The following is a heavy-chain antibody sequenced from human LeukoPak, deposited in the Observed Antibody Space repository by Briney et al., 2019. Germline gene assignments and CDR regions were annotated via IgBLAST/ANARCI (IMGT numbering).Heavy chain of an antibody. V-gene: IGHV4-30-4*01. Sequence: SETLSLTCTVSGDSISSGDYYWSWIRQPPGKGLEWIGYIYYSGSTYYNPSLKSRVTISVDTSKNQFSLKLSSVTAADTAVYYCASLYDFWSGYSNWFDPWGQGTLVTVSS. D-gene: IGHD3-3*01. CDR3: ASLYDFWSGYSNWFDP. J-gene: IGHJ5*02. CDR2: IYYSGST. CDR1: GDSISSGDYY.